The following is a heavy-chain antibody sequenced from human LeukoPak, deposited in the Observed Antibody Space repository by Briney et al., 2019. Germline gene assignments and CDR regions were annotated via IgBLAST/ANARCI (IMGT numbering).Heavy chain of an antibody. V-gene: IGHV3-21*01. CDR3: ARWYKSLDI. Sequence: PGGSLRLSCAASGFTFSSYSMNWVRQAPGKGLEWVSSISSGSSYIYYADSVKGRFTISRDNSKNTIYLQMGSLKTEDMAVYHCARWYKSLDIWGQGTTVTVS. CDR2: ISSGSSYI. CDR1: GFTFSSYS. J-gene: IGHJ6*02. D-gene: IGHD1-1*01.